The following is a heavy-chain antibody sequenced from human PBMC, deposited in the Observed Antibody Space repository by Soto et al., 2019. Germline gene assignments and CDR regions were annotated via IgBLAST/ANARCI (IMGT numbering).Heavy chain of an antibody. CDR2: MNPNSGNT. D-gene: IGHD5-12*01. J-gene: IGHJ6*03. CDR3: ARGLGGYDLYYYYYYMDV. V-gene: IGHV1-8*01. Sequence: ASVKVSCKASGYTFTSYDINWVRQATGQGLEWMGWMNPNSGNTGYAQKFQGRVTMTRNTPISTAYMELSSLRSEDTAVYYCARGLGGYDLYYYYYYMDVWGKGTKVTVSS. CDR1: GYTFTSYD.